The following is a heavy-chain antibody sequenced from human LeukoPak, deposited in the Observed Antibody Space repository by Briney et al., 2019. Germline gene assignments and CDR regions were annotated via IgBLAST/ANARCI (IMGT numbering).Heavy chain of an antibody. Sequence: SETLSLTCTVSGGSISSYHWSWIRQPPGKGLEWIGYIYYSGSTNYNPSLKSRVTISVDTSKNQFSLKLSSVTAADTAVYYCARHPSYCSGGSCYDYWGQGTLVTVSS. J-gene: IGHJ4*02. V-gene: IGHV4-59*08. CDR1: GGSISSYH. CDR3: ARHPSYCSGGSCYDY. CDR2: IYYSGST. D-gene: IGHD2-15*01.